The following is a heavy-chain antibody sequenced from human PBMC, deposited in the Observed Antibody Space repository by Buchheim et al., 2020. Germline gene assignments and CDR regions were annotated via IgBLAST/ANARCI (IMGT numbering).Heavy chain of an antibody. Sequence: QVQLQESGPGLVKPSETLSLTCTVSGGSINNFYWSWLRQPPGKGLEWIGYIYDTGSTNYNPSLKSRVTISGDISKRQFSLKLTSVTVADTAIYYCARHEGPHSTGRRLDYWGQGAL. CDR3: ARHEGPHSTGRRLDY. J-gene: IGHJ4*02. CDR1: GGSINNFY. CDR2: IYDTGST. D-gene: IGHD6-19*01. V-gene: IGHV4-59*08.